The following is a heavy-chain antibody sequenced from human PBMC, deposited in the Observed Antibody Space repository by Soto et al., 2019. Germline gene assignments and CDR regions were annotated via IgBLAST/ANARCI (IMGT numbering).Heavy chain of an antibody. V-gene: IGHV1-69*02. D-gene: IGHD4-17*01. Sequence: QVQLVQSGAEVKKPGSSVKVSCKASGGTFSSYTISWVRQAPGQGLEWMGRIIPILGIANYAQKFQGRVTITAVKSTSTAYMELSSLRSEDTAVYYWSRGIGDYAFDYWGQGTLVTVSS. CDR1: GGTFSSYT. CDR3: SRGIGDYAFDY. CDR2: IIPILGIA. J-gene: IGHJ4*02.